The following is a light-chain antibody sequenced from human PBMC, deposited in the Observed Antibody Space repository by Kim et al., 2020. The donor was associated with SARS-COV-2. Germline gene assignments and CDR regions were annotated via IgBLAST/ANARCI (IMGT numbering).Light chain of an antibody. Sequence: SSELTQDPAVSVALGQTVRITCQGDSLRSYYASWYQQKPGQAPVLVIYGKNNRPSGIPDRFSGSSSGNIASLTITGAQAEDEADYYCNSRDSSGNHPFGTGTKVTVL. J-gene: IGLJ1*01. CDR3: NSRDSSGNHP. CDR2: GKN. V-gene: IGLV3-19*01. CDR1: SLRSYY.